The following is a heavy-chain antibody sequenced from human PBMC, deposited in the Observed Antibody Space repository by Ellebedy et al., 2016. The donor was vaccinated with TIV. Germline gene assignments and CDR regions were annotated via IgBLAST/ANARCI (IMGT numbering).Heavy chain of an antibody. CDR3: ARGQRGYGDYPLYYFDY. CDR1: GGTFSSYA. V-gene: IGHV1-2*02. D-gene: IGHD4-17*01. Sequence: ASVKVSCKASGGTFSSYAISWVRQAPGQGLEWMGWINPNSGGTNYAQKFQGRVTMTRDTSISTAYMELSRLRSDDTAVYYCARGQRGYGDYPLYYFDYWGQGTLVTVSS. CDR2: INPNSGGT. J-gene: IGHJ4*02.